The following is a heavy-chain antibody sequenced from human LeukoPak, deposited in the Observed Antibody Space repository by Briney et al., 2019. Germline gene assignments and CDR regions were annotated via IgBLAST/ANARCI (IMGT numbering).Heavy chain of an antibody. J-gene: IGHJ3*02. CDR1: GGTFSSYA. D-gene: IGHD2/OR15-2a*01. CDR2: IIPIFGTA. V-gene: IGHV1-69*05. Sequence: ASVKVSCKASGGTFSSYAISWVRQAPGQGLEWMGGIIPIFGTANYAQNFQGRVTITTDESTNTAYIELSSLRSEDTAVYYCTRGGRFTLSKAFDIWGQGTMVTVSS. CDR3: TRGGRFTLSKAFDI.